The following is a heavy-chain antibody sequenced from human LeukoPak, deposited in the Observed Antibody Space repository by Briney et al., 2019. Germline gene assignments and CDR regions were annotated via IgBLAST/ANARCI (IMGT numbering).Heavy chain of an antibody. CDR3: ARDGGPPGFDY. J-gene: IGHJ4*02. CDR2: IYYSGST. CDR1: GGSISSYY. D-gene: IGHD3-16*01. V-gene: IGHV4-59*01. Sequence: PSETLSLTCTVSGGSISSYYWSWIRQPPGKGLEWIGYIYYSGSTNYNPSLKSRVTISVDTSKNQFSLKLRSVTAADTAVYYCARDGGPPGFDYWGQGTLVTVSS.